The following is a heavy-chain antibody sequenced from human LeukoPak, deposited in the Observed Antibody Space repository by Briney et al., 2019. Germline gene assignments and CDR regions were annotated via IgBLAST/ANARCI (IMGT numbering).Heavy chain of an antibody. CDR3: ARYYDSSGYYNWYFDL. J-gene: IGHJ2*01. Sequence: SETLSLTCTVSGGSISSYYWSWIRQPPGKGLEWIGYIYYSGSTNYNPSLKSRVTISVDTSKNQFSLKLSSVTAADTAVYYCARYYDSSGYYNWYFDLWGRGTLVTVSS. D-gene: IGHD3-22*01. CDR1: GGSISSYY. V-gene: IGHV4-59*01. CDR2: IYYSGST.